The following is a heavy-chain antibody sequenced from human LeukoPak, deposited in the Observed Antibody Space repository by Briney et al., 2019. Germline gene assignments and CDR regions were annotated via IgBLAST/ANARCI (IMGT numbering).Heavy chain of an antibody. V-gene: IGHV1-58*01. CDR3: AAGALHLGELSFFDY. CDR2: IVVGGGNT. D-gene: IGHD3-16*02. Sequence: SVKVSCKASGFTFTNSAVQWVRQARGQRLEWIGRIVVGGGNTNYAQKFQERITFTRDMSTSTAYMELRGLRSEDTAVYYCAAGALHLGELSFFDYWGQGTLVTVSS. CDR1: GFTFTNSA. J-gene: IGHJ4*02.